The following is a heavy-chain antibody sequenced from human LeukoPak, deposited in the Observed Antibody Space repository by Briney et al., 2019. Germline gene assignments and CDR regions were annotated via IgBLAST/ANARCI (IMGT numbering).Heavy chain of an antibody. Sequence: SETLSLTCTVSGGSISSSSYYWGWIRQPPGKGLEWIGSIYYSGSTYYNPSLKSRVTISVDTSKNQFSLKLSSVTAADTAVYYCARHYCSGGSCYYYYGMDVWGQGTTVTVSS. J-gene: IGHJ6*02. CDR3: ARHYCSGGSCYYYYGMDV. D-gene: IGHD2-15*01. CDR1: GGSISSSSYY. V-gene: IGHV4-39*01. CDR2: IYYSGST.